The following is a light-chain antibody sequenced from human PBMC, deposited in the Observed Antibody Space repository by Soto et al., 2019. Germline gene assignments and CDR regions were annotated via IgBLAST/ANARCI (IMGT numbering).Light chain of an antibody. J-gene: IGKJ1*01. CDR1: QSVTSYY. V-gene: IGKV3-20*01. CDR2: GAS. CDR3: QQYGSSGT. Sequence: EIVMTQSPATLSVSPGERATLSCRASQSVTSYYLAWYQQKPGQAPRLLIYGASRRATDIPDRFSGSGSGTDFTLTISRLEPEDFAVYYCQQYGSSGTFGQGTKVDIK.